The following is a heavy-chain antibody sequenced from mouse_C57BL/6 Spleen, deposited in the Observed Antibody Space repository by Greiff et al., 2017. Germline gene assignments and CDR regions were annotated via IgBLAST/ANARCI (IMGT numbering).Heavy chain of an antibody. V-gene: IGHV2-9-1*01. J-gene: IGHJ4*01. CDR1: GFSLTSYA. Sequence: VKLVESGPGLVAPSQSLSITCTVSGFSLTSYAISWVRQPPGKGLEWLGVIWTGGGTNYNSALKSKLSLSKDNSKSQVFLKMNSLQTDDTARYYCARNGSLYYYAMDYWGQGTSDTVSS. CDR3: ARNGSLYYYAMDY. D-gene: IGHD6-5*01. CDR2: IWTGGGT.